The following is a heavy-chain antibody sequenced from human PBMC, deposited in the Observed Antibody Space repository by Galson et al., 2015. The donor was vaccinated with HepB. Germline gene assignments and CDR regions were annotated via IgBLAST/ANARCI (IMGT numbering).Heavy chain of an antibody. V-gene: IGHV3-74*01. J-gene: IGHJ5*02. Sequence: SLRLSCAASGFTFSNYWMHWVRQAPGKGLMWVSRINSDGSSTSYADSVKGRFTISRDNAKNTLYLQMNSLRAEDTAVYYCARDDWGLNWFDPWGQGTLVTVSS. D-gene: IGHD3-9*01. CDR2: INSDGSST. CDR1: GFTFSNYW. CDR3: ARDDWGLNWFDP.